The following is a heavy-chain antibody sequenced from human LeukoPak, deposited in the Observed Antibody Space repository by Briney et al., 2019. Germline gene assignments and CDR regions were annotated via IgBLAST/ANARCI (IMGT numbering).Heavy chain of an antibody. V-gene: IGHV1-2*02. CDR2: INPNTAGT. J-gene: IGHJ6*03. Sequence: ASVKVSCKASAYTFTGYYFHWVRQAPGQGLEWMGWINPNTAGTNYAQKFLGGVTLTWDTSISTAYMELNRLTSDDTAVYYCATSAGDYRAGHYYYMGVWGKGTSVTVSS. D-gene: IGHD4-11*01. CDR3: ATSAGDYRAGHYYYMGV. CDR1: AYTFTGYY.